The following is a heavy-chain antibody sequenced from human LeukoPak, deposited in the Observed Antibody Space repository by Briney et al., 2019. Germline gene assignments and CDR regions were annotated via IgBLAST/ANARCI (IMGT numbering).Heavy chain of an antibody. CDR2: ISYDGSKK. CDR1: GFTFSSYA. V-gene: IGHV3-30-3*01. Sequence: GRSLRLSCAASGFTFSSYAMHWVRQAPGKGLEWVAVISYDGSKKYHADSVKGRFTTSRDNSNKMQYLEMDSLRADDTAVYYCARGGDFWSGYKTHEYGSDVWGQGTTVTVSS. J-gene: IGHJ6*02. CDR3: ARGGDFWSGYKTHEYGSDV. D-gene: IGHD3-3*01.